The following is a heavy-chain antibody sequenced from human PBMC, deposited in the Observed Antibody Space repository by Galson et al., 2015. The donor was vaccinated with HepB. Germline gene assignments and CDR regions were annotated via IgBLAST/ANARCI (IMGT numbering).Heavy chain of an antibody. D-gene: IGHD5-18*01. CDR1: GGSISSSSYY. J-gene: IGHJ6*02. CDR3: ARLYSSGRNYNYVMDV. CDR2: IYYSGST. Sequence: ETLSLSCTVCGGSISSSSYYWGWIRQPPGKGLEWIGSIYYSGSTYYNPSVKSRVTISVDTSKNKFSLKLSSVTAADTAEYYCARLYSSGRNYNYVMDVWGQGTTVTVSS. V-gene: IGHV4-39*01.